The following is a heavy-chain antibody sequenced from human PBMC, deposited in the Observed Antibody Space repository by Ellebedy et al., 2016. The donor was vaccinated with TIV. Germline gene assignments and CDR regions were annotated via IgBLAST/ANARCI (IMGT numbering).Heavy chain of an antibody. Sequence: AASVKVSCKASAYTFTSSYVNWVRQAPGQGLEWVGIINHSGGSTSSAQQFQDTRTMTMNKSTYTVYIELSSLRSEDTSIYYGASTTRDRSGAFDMWGQGTMVIVSS. D-gene: IGHD3-3*01. CDR1: AYTFTSSY. J-gene: IGHJ3*02. CDR2: INHSGGST. CDR3: ASTTRDRSGAFDM. V-gene: IGHV1-46*01.